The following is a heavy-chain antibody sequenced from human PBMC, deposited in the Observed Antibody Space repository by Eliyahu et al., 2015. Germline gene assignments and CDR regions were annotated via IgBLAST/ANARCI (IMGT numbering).Heavy chain of an antibody. D-gene: IGHD3-3*01. CDR1: GGSXSRXX. CDR3: ARGFVPTGYDFWSGSYGMDV. CDR2: IXYSGST. Sequence: QVQLQESGPGLVKPSETLSLTCTVSGGSXSRXXXSWXRXPPGKGLEWIGYIXYSGSTNYHPSLKSRVTISVDTSKNQFSLKLSSVTAADTAVYYCARGFVPTGYDFWSGSYGMDVWGQGTTVTVSS. V-gene: IGHV4-59*01. J-gene: IGHJ6*02.